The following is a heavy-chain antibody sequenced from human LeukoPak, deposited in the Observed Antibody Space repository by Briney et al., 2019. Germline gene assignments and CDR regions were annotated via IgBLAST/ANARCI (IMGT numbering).Heavy chain of an antibody. CDR1: GFTFSSYV. CDR2: ISGRVGRT. Sequence: GGSLRLSCAASGFTFSSYVMTWVRQAPGKGLEWVSDISGRVGRTDYADSVKGRFTISRDTSTNTLYLRMDSLRAEDTAVYYCAKNTGYYYYGMDVWGQGTTVTVSS. J-gene: IGHJ6*02. V-gene: IGHV3-23*01. CDR3: AKNTGYYYYGMDV. D-gene: IGHD5-18*01.